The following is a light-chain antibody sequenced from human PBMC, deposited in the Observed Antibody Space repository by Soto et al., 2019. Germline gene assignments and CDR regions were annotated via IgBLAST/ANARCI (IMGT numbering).Light chain of an antibody. Sequence: EIVMTQSPATLSVSPGERATLSCRASQSVSSKLAWYQQKPGQAPRLLIYGASTTATGIPARFSGSGSGTEFTLTISSLQSEDLAVYYCQQYHNWPPYTFGQGTKLEIK. CDR2: GAS. CDR1: QSVSSK. V-gene: IGKV3-15*01. CDR3: QQYHNWPPYT. J-gene: IGKJ2*01.